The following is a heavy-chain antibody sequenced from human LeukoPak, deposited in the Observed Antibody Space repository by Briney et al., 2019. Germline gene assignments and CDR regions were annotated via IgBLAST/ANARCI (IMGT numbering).Heavy chain of an antibody. CDR3: ARDLGDL. Sequence: PGGSLRLSCEASGYSFSTYSMNWVRQAPGKGLDCVAYITSDASTIYYAESVKGRFTISRDNANNSLYLQLNSLRVEDTAVYYCARDLGDLWGQGTLVSVSS. J-gene: IGHJ5*02. CDR2: ITSDASTI. V-gene: IGHV3-48*01. CDR1: GYSFSTYS.